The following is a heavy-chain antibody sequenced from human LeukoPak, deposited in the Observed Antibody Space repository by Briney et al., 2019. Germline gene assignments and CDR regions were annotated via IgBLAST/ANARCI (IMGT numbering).Heavy chain of an antibody. CDR2: VYYSGSA. CDR3: ARVIRRYYDIDY. V-gene: IGHV4-39*07. CDR1: GVSISTSSYY. Sequence: SETLSLTCTVSGVSISTSSYYWAWIRQPPGKGLEWIGTVYYSGSAYYSPSLKSRVTFSVDRSKNQFSLNLSSVTAADTAVYYCARVIRRYYDIDYWGQGTLVTVSS. J-gene: IGHJ4*02. D-gene: IGHD3-22*01.